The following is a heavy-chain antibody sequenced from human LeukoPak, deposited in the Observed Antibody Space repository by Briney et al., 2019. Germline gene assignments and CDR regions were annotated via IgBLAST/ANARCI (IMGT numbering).Heavy chain of an antibody. J-gene: IGHJ3*02. Sequence: SETLSLTCTVSGGSISSGDYYWSWIRQPPGKGLEWIGYIYYSGSTYYNPSLKSRVTISVDTSKNQFSLKLSSVTAADTAVYYCARGTRWVAFDIWGQGTMVTVSS. D-gene: IGHD1-14*01. CDR1: GGSISSGDYY. CDR3: ARGTRWVAFDI. V-gene: IGHV4-61*08. CDR2: IYYSGST.